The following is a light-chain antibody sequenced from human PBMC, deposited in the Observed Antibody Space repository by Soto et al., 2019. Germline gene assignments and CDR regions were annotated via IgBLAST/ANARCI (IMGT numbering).Light chain of an antibody. CDR2: AAS. Sequence: DIQMTRSPSSLSASVGDRVTITCRTSQSVSGYLNWYQQEPGKAPKLLIYAASSLQSGVPSRFSGSGSGTDFSLTISSLQPEDFATYYCQQTYTSPRTFGQGTKVDIK. V-gene: IGKV1-39*01. CDR3: QQTYTSPRT. J-gene: IGKJ1*01. CDR1: QSVSGY.